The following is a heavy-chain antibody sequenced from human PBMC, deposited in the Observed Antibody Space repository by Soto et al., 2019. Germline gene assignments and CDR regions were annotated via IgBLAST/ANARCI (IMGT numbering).Heavy chain of an antibody. Sequence: PSETLSLTCTVSGGSISSYYWSWIRQPPGKGLEWIGYIYYSGSTNYNPSLKSRVTISVDTSKNQFSLKLSSVTAADTAVYYCARGKAGWIQLWGQSYYYGMDVWGQGTTVTV. V-gene: IGHV4-59*01. J-gene: IGHJ6*02. D-gene: IGHD5-18*01. CDR3: ARGKAGWIQLWGQSYYYGMDV. CDR2: IYYSGST. CDR1: GGSISSYY.